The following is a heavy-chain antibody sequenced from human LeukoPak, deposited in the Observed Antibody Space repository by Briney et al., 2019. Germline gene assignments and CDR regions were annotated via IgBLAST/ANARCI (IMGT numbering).Heavy chain of an antibody. CDR2: IWYDGNNK. D-gene: IGHD6-19*01. V-gene: IGHV3-33*01. Sequence: PGGSLRLSCAASGFPFNSYGMHWVRQAPGKGLEWVAVIWYDGNNKFYADSVKGRFTISRDNSKNTLYLRMNSLRAEDTAVYYCAREAEIAVSYYFDYWGQGTLVTVSS. CDR1: GFPFNSYG. J-gene: IGHJ4*02. CDR3: AREAEIAVSYYFDY.